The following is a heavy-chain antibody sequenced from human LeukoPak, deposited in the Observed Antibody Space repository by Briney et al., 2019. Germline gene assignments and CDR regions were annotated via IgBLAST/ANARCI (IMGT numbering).Heavy chain of an antibody. CDR2: ISGGDNT. J-gene: IGHJ4*02. D-gene: IGHD2-2*01. Sequence: GSLRLSCAASGFTFNNYAMSWVRQAPGKGLEWVSAISGGDNTYHADSVKGRFTISRDNSKNTLYLQMNSLRAEDTAVYYCAKDRCSSTSCYRGHPFDYWGQGTLVTVSS. CDR1: GFTFNNYA. CDR3: AKDRCSSTSCYRGHPFDY. V-gene: IGHV3-23*01.